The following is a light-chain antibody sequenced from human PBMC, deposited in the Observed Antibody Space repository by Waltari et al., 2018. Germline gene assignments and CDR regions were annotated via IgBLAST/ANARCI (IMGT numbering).Light chain of an antibody. CDR3: QQYNSYSRGYT. CDR1: QSISSW. CDR2: KAS. J-gene: IGKJ2*01. Sequence: DIQMTQSPSTLSASVGDRVTITCRASQSISSWLAWYQQKTGKAPKLLIYKASSLESGVPSRFSGSGSGTEFTLTISSLQPDDFATYYCQQYNSYSRGYTFGQGTKLEIK. V-gene: IGKV1-5*03.